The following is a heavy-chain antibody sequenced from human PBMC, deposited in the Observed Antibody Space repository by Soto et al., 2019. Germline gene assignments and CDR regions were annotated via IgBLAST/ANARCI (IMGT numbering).Heavy chain of an antibody. CDR1: RGGLGSST. D-gene: IGHD3-22*01. V-gene: IGHV1-69*02. Sequence: SVKLCSKACRGGLGSSTRSSVRQAPGQGLEWMGRIIPILGIANYAQKFQGRVMITADKSTSTAYMELSSLRSEDTAVYYCARTYYDSSGYPDYWGQGTLVTVSS. J-gene: IGHJ4*02. CDR3: ARTYYDSSGYPDY. CDR2: IIPILGIA.